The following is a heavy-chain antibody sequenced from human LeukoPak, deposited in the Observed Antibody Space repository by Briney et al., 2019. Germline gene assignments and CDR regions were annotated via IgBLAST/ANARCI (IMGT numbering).Heavy chain of an antibody. CDR2: ISFDGSNK. Sequence: PGRSLRLSCAASGFTFSNYGMHWVRQAPGRGLEWVAIISFDGSNKYYGDSVKGRFTISRDNSKDTLYLQMNSLTPEDAAVYYCVKDLSTSGSQYGADYWGQGTLVTVSS. CDR1: GFTFSNYG. D-gene: IGHD3-10*01. V-gene: IGHV3-30*18. CDR3: VKDLSTSGSQYGADY. J-gene: IGHJ4*02.